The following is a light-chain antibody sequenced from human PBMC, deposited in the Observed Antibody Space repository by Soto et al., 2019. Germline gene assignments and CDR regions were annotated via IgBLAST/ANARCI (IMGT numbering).Light chain of an antibody. CDR3: QQYDSSPFS. CDR1: QRLSISY. CDR2: DAS. Sequence: EIMLTQSPATLSFSRVDRSILSFGASQRLSISYLAWYQQKPGLAPRLLIYDASSRAAGIPDRFSGSGSGTDFTLTITRLEPEDFAVYYCQQYDSSPFSFGGGTKVDIK. J-gene: IGKJ4*01. V-gene: IGKV3D-20*01.